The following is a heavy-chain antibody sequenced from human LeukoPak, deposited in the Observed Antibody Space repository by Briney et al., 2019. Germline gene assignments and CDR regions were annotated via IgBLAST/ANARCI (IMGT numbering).Heavy chain of an antibody. J-gene: IGHJ4*02. CDR1: GYTFTSYG. V-gene: IGHV1-18*01. Sequence: ASVKVSCKASGYTFTSYGISWVRQAPGQGLEWMGWISAYNGNTNYAQRPQGRVTMTTDTSTSTAYMELRSLRSDDTAVYYCARGDDFWSGPSFDYWGQGTLVTVSS. CDR2: ISAYNGNT. D-gene: IGHD3-3*01. CDR3: ARGDDFWSGPSFDY.